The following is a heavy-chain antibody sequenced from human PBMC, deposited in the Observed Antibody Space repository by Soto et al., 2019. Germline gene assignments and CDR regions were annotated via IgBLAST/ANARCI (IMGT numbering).Heavy chain of an antibody. V-gene: IGHV4-39*01. CDR2: ISYTGST. J-gene: IGHJ6*02. D-gene: IGHD3-10*01. CDR3: ARRYSYGSGKYGMDL. CDR1: GGSISSSRYY. Sequence: SETLSLTCTVSGGSISSSRYYWCWIRHPPGKGLEWIGSISYTGSTFYNPSLNSRVTISVDTSKNQFSLKLSSVTAADTAVYYCARRYSYGSGKYGMDLWGQGTTVTVSS.